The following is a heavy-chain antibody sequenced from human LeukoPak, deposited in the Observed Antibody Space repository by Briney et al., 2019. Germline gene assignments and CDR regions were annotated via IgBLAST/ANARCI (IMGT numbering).Heavy chain of an antibody. D-gene: IGHD3-22*01. J-gene: IGHJ4*02. Sequence: GGSLRLSCAASGFTFSSYEMNWVRQAPGKGLEWVSYISSSGSTIYYADSVKGRFTISRDNAKNSLYLQMNSLRAEDTAVYYCARGSGYYYVDFDYWGQGNLVTVSS. CDR3: ARGSGYYYVDFDY. CDR2: ISSSGSTI. CDR1: GFTFSSYE. V-gene: IGHV3-48*03.